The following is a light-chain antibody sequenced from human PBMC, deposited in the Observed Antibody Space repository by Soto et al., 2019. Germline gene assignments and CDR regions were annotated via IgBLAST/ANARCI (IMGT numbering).Light chain of an antibody. J-gene: IGLJ2*01. Sequence: QSALTQPPSASGSPGQSVTISCTGTSSDVGGYNFVSWYQQHPGKAPKLMIYEVSERPSGVPDRFSGSKSGNTASLTVSGLQAEDEADYYCISYSVSNMVGFGVGTKMTVL. CDR1: SSDVGGYNF. V-gene: IGLV2-8*01. CDR2: EVS. CDR3: ISYSVSNMVG.